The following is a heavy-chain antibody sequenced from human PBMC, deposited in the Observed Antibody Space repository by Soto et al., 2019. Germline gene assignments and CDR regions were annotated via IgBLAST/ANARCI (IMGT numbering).Heavy chain of an antibody. V-gene: IGHV6-1*01. CDR3: ATEACGGWSGRKRRHINY. CDR1: AHCVARNNTA. D-gene: IGHD3-3*01. CDR2: SYYRSKWYN. Sequence: QTLSLTCAILAHCVARNNTAWNWIRQSPSRGLEGLGRSYYRSKWYNDYAVSVKSRITINPDTSKNEFSVQLNSGTPAHTAVDYCATEACGGWSGRKRRHINYCCQGALVTVS. J-gene: IGHJ4*02.